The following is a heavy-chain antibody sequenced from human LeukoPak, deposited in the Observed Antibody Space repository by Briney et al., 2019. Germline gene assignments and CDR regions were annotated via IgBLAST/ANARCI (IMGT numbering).Heavy chain of an antibody. D-gene: IGHD2-2*01. CDR1: GFTFSSYA. V-gene: IGHV3-23*01. CDR2: ISGSGGST. CDR3: AKSEFVVVQAAEDY. Sequence: GGSLRLSCAASGFTFSSYAMSWVRQAPGKGLEWVSAISGSGGSTYYADSVKGRFTISRDNSKDTLYLQMNSLRAEDTAVYYCAKSEFVVVQAAEDYWGQGTLVTVSS. J-gene: IGHJ4*02.